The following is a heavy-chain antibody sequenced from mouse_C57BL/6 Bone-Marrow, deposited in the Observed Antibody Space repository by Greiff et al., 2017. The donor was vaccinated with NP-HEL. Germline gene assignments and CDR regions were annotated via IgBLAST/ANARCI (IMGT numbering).Heavy chain of an antibody. CDR2: ISYSGST. V-gene: IGHV3-1*01. D-gene: IGHD1-1*01. J-gene: IGHJ4*01. CDR1: GYSITSGYD. CDR3: ARGNYERVDY. Sequence: EVQLQESGPGMVKPSQSLSLTCTVTGYSITSGYDWHWIRHFPGNKLEWMGYISYSGSTNYNPSLKSRISITHDTSKNHFFLKLNSVTTEDTATYYCARGNYERVDYWGQGTSVTVSS.